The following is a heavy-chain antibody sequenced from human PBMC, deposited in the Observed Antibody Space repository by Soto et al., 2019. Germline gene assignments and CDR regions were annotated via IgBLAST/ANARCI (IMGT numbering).Heavy chain of an antibody. V-gene: IGHV3-11*01. CDR3: ARPLVVVVAATRYYYYGMDV. D-gene: IGHD2-15*01. J-gene: IGHJ6*01. CDR1: VFTFSDYY. Sequence: WGSLLLSCASCVFTFSDYYMSWIRQAPGKGLDSVSYISSSGSTIYYADSVKGRFTISMDNAKKSLYLQMNSLRAEDTAVYYCARPLVVVVAATRYYYYGMDVWGQGTPVTVSS. CDR2: ISSSGSTI.